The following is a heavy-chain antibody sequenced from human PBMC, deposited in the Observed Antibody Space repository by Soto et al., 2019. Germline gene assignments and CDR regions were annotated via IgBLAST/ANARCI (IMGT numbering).Heavy chain of an antibody. D-gene: IGHD3-16*01. V-gene: IGHV4-59*02. Sequence: QVQLQESGPRLVKPSETLSLTCTVSGGSVSSYFWSWIRQPPGKGLEWIGYVYYSGETNSNPSLKNRVTMSVDTSKNQVSRRLNSVTAADSAVYYCARGHMGWFDPWGLGTLVTVSS. CDR1: GGSVSSYF. J-gene: IGHJ5*02. CDR3: ARGHMGWFDP. CDR2: VYYSGET.